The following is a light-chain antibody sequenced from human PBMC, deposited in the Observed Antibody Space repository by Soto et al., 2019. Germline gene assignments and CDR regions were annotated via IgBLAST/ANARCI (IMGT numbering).Light chain of an antibody. Sequence: EIVLTQSPGTLSLSPGERATLSCRASQSVSSTYLAWYQQKPGQAPRFLIYGASTRATGIPDRFSGSGSGTDFTLTISRLELEDFAVYYCQQYGTLPELTFGGGTNVEIE. CDR3: QQYGTLPELT. CDR1: QSVSSTY. J-gene: IGKJ4*01. V-gene: IGKV3-20*01. CDR2: GAS.